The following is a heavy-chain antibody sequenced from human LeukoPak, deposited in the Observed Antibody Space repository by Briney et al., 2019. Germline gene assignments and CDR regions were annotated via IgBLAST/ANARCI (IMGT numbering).Heavy chain of an antibody. J-gene: IGHJ4*02. D-gene: IGHD1-26*01. CDR3: AKAPTIVDNRYFDY. CDR2: ISGSGGST. CDR1: GLTFSSHW. Sequence: PGGSLRLSCAASGLTFSSHWMHWVRQAPGKGLEWVSAISGSGGSTYYADSVKGRFTISRDNSKNTLYLQMNSLRAEDTAVYYCAKAPTIVDNRYFDYWGQGTLVTVSS. V-gene: IGHV3-23*01.